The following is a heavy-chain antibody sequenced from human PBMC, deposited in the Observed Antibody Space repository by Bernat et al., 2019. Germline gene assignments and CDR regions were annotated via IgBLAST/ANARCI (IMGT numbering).Heavy chain of an antibody. J-gene: IGHJ4*02. Sequence: QVQLVESGGGVVQPGRSLRLSCAASGFTFSSYGMHWVRQAPGKGLEWVAVISYDGSNKYYADSVKGRFTISRDNSKNTLYLQMNSLRAEDTAVYYCAKDCSGGSCYSGYWGQGTLVTVSS. CDR1: GFTFSSYG. V-gene: IGHV3-30*18. CDR2: ISYDGSNK. D-gene: IGHD2-15*01. CDR3: AKDCSGGSCYSGY.